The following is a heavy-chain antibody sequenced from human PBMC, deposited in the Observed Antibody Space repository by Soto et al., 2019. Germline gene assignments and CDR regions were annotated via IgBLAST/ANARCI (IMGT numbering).Heavy chain of an antibody. CDR1: GFTFSSYA. CDR3: TRVRLGSSRSSDY. J-gene: IGHJ4*02. Sequence: GALRLSCAASGFTFSSYAMSWVRQAPGKGLEWVSAISGSGGSTYYADSVKGRFTISRDNSKNTLYLQMNSLRAEDTAVYYCTRVRLGSSRSSDYWGQGILVTVSS. V-gene: IGHV3-23*01. CDR2: ISGSGGST. D-gene: IGHD6-19*01.